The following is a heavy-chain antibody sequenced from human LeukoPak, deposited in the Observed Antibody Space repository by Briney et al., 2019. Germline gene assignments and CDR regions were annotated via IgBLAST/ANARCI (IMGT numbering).Heavy chain of an antibody. Sequence: PGGSLRLSCAVSGFIFSSNWMSWVRQAPGKGLEWVANINEDGSVKYYVDSVKGRFTISRDNAKNSLYLRMNSLRAEDVALYYCAKSRYYYYYMDVWGKGTTVTVSS. CDR2: INEDGSVK. J-gene: IGHJ6*03. CDR1: GFIFSSNW. V-gene: IGHV3-7*03. CDR3: AKSRYYYYYMDV.